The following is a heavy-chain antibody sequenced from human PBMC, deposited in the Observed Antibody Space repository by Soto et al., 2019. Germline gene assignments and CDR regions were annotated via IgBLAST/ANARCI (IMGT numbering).Heavy chain of an antibody. V-gene: IGHV1-8*01. J-gene: IGHJ4*02. CDR2: MQPSTGRT. CDR3: ARGVSAGVDY. Sequence: SVKVSCKASAYSFTSLDINWVRQTAGQGLEWMGWMQPSTGRTGYAQKFQGRVTMTRDTSINTAYMELTTLTSDDTAFYYCARGVSAGVDYWGQGTLVTVSS. D-gene: IGHD1-26*01. CDR1: AYSFTSLD.